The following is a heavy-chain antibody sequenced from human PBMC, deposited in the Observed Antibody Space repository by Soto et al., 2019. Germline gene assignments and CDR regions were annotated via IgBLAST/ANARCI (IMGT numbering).Heavy chain of an antibody. CDR2: ISSDGNNK. V-gene: IGHV3-30-3*01. D-gene: IGHD3-10*01. Sequence: QVHLVESGGGVVQPGRSLRVSCTASEFSFNNYAVHWVRQATGEGLEWVALISSDGNNKYYPDSVKGRFTISRDHSNNTVYLQMHSLRLDDTAVYYCATWTLPLSWSWLQSAAGKFDYWGQGTLGTVAS. J-gene: IGHJ4*02. CDR1: EFSFNNYA. CDR3: ATWTLPLSWSWLQSAAGKFDY.